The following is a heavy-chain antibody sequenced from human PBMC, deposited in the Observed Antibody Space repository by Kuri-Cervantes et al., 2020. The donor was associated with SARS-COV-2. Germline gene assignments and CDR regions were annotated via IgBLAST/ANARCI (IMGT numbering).Heavy chain of an antibody. CDR3: ARSSPKGYEYEQQLVPYYFDY. V-gene: IGHV1-2*02. J-gene: IGHJ4*02. D-gene: IGHD6-13*01. CDR1: GYTFTGYY. CDR2: INPNNGGT. Sequence: ASGKVSCKASGYTFTGYYMHWVRQAPGQGLEWMGWINPNNGGTNYAQKFQGRVTMTRDTSISTAYMELSRLRSDDTAVYYCARSSPKGYEYEQQLVPYYFDYWGQGTLVTVSS.